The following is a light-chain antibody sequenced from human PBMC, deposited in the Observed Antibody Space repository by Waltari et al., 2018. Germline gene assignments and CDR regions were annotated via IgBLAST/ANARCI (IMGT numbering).Light chain of an antibody. CDR3: CSHAGSSTCYV. J-gene: IGLJ1*01. Sequence: QSALTQPASVSGSPGQSITISCTGTSSDVGSYNLVSWYQQHPGKAPKLMIYEGSKRPAGVSNRFSGSKSGNTASLTVSGLQAEDEADYYCCSHAGSSTCYVFGTGTKVTVL. CDR2: EGS. V-gene: IGLV2-23*01. CDR1: SSDVGSYNL.